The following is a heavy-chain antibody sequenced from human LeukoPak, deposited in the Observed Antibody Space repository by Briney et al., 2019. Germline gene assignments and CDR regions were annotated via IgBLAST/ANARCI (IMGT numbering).Heavy chain of an antibody. Sequence: GGSLRLSCAASGFTFSSYGMHWVRQAPGKGLEWVAVIWYDGSNKYYADSVKGRFTISRDNSKNTLYLQMNSLRAEDTAVYYCARDGPAALRFLEWPPTPNYMDVWGKGTTVTVSS. CDR2: IWYDGSNK. CDR1: GFTFSSYG. J-gene: IGHJ6*03. V-gene: IGHV3-33*01. D-gene: IGHD3-3*01. CDR3: ARDGPAALRFLEWPPTPNYMDV.